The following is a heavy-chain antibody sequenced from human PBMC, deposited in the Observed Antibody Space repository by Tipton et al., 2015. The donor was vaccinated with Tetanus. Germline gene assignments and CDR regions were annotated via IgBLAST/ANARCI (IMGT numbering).Heavy chain of an antibody. D-gene: IGHD2-2*01. J-gene: IGHJ4*02. CDR3: AKIESYAFDY. CDR1: GFTFSSYG. CDR2: ISYDGSNK. Sequence: SLRLSCAASGFTFSSYGMHWVRQAPGKGLEWVAVISYDGSNKYYADSVKGRFTISRDNSKNTLYLQMNSLRAEDTAVYYCAKIESYAFDYWGQGTLVTVSS. V-gene: IGHV3-30*18.